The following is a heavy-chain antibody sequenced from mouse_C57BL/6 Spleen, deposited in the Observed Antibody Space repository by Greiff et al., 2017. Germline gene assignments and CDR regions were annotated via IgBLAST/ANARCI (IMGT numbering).Heavy chain of an antibody. V-gene: IGHV1-64*01. CDR2: IHPNSGST. CDR1: GYTFTSYW. CDR3: ARYDYYGSSPSYFDV. Sequence: QVQLQQPGAELVKPGASVKLSCKASGYTFTSYWMHWVKQRPGQGLEWIGMIHPNSGSTNYNEKFKSKATLTVDKSSSTAYMQLSSLTSEDSAVYYCARYDYYGSSPSYFDVWGTGTTVTVSS. J-gene: IGHJ1*03. D-gene: IGHD1-1*01.